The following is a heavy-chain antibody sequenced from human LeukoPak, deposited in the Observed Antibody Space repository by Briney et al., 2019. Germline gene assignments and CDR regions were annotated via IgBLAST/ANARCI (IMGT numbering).Heavy chain of an antibody. CDR3: ATSYYGSGPHLDY. CDR2: FDPEDGET. V-gene: IGHV1-24*01. Sequence: ASVKVSCKVSGYTLTELSMHWVRQAPGKGLEWMGGFDPEDGETIYAQKFQGRVTMTEDTSTGTAYMELSSLRSEDTAVYYCATSYYGSGPHLDYWGQGTLVTVSS. D-gene: IGHD3-10*01. J-gene: IGHJ4*02. CDR1: GYTLTELS.